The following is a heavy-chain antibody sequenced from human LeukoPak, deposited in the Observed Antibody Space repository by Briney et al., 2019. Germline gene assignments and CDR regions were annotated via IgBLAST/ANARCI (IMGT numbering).Heavy chain of an antibody. D-gene: IGHD2-2*01. J-gene: IGHJ4*02. Sequence: PGGSLRLSCELSGFTFNSYSMNWVRQAPGKGLEWVSSISSSSNYIYYADSVKGRFTISRDNAKNSLYLQMNSLRAEDTAVYYCANHLACGSTSCPPFDYWGQGTLVTVSS. CDR2: ISSSSNYI. CDR3: ANHLACGSTSCPPFDY. CDR1: GFTFNSYS. V-gene: IGHV3-21*01.